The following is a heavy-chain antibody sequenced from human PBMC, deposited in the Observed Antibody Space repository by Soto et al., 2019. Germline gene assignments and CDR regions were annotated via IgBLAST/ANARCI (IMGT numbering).Heavy chain of an antibody. V-gene: IGHV4-30-2*01. CDR2: IYHSGST. D-gene: IGHD5-12*01. Sequence: QPQLQESGSGLVKPSQTLSLTCAVSGGSISSGGYSWSWIRQPPGKGLEWIGYIYHSGSTYYTPSPKSRVTISVDRSKNQFSLKLSSVTAADTAVYYCAAGGGLPRYYWGQGTLVTVSS. CDR3: AAGGGLPRYY. J-gene: IGHJ4*02. CDR1: GGSISSGGYS.